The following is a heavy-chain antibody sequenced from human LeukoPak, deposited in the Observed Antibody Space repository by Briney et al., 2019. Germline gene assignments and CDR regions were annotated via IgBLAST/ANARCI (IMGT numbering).Heavy chain of an antibody. CDR1: GYSISSGYY. Sequence: SETLSLTCTVSGYSISSGYYWGWIRQPPGKGLEWIGSIYHSGSTYYNPSLKSRVTISVDTSKNQFSLKLSSVTAADTAVYYCARGFGELPFDYWGQGTLVTVSS. CDR3: ARGFGELPFDY. J-gene: IGHJ4*02. V-gene: IGHV4-38-2*02. D-gene: IGHD3-10*01. CDR2: IYHSGST.